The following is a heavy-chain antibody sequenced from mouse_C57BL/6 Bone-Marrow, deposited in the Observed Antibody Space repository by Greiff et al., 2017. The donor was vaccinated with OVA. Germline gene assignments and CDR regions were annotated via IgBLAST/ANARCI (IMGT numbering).Heavy chain of an antibody. CDR1: GFTFSSYA. V-gene: IGHV5-4*01. CDR3: ARDGAGGPGSFDV. Sequence: EVKLQESGGGLVKPGGSLKLSCAASGFTFSSYAMSWVRQTPEKRLEWVATISDGGSYTYYPDNVKGRFTISRDNAKNNLYLQMSHLKSEDTAMYYCARDGAGGPGSFDVWGTGTTVTVSS. CDR2: ISDGGSYT. J-gene: IGHJ1*03.